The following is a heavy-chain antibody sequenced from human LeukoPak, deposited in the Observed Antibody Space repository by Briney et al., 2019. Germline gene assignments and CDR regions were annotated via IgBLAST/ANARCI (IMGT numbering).Heavy chain of an antibody. J-gene: IGHJ6*02. D-gene: IGHD4-17*01. CDR3: ARVPDDYGDYRYGMDV. CDR1: GGSISSYY. CDR2: IYYSGST. Sequence: SETLSLTCIVSGGSISSYYWSWIRQPPGKGLEWIGYIYYSGSTYYNPSLKSRVTISVDTSKNQFSLKLSSVTAADTAVYYCARVPDDYGDYRYGMDVWGQGTTVTVSS. V-gene: IGHV4-30-4*08.